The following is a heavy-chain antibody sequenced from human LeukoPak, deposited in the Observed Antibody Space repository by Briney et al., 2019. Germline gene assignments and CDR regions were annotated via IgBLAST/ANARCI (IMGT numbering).Heavy chain of an antibody. D-gene: IGHD3-10*01. V-gene: IGHV4-34*01. CDR1: GGSFSGYY. CDR3: ARGESQIIWFGENYFDY. CDR2: INHSGST. Sequence: PSETLSLTCAVYGGSFSGYYWSWIRQPPGKGLEWIGEINHSGSTNYNPSLKSRVTISVDTPKNQFSLKLSSVTAADTAVYYCARGESQIIWFGENYFDYWGQGTLVTVSS. J-gene: IGHJ4*02.